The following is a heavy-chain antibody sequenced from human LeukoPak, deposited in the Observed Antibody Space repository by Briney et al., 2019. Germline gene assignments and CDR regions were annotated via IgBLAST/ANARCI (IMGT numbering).Heavy chain of an antibody. V-gene: IGHV1-69*04. Sequence: SVKVSCKASGGTFSSYAISWVRQAPGQGLEWMGRIIPILGIANYAQKFQGRVTITADKSTSTAYMELSSLRSEDTAVYYCATASMITFGGVIVMGFDIWGQGTMVTVSS. CDR2: IIPILGIA. CDR1: GGTFSSYA. D-gene: IGHD3-16*02. J-gene: IGHJ3*02. CDR3: ATASMITFGGVIVMGFDI.